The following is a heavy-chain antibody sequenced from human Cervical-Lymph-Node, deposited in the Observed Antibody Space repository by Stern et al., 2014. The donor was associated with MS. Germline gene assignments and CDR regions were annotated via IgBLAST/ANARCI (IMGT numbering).Heavy chain of an antibody. CDR1: GYNLSEIS. J-gene: IGHJ6*02. D-gene: IGHD2-21*02. V-gene: IGHV1-24*01. CDR2: FYPEHGET. CDR3: ATHRGRVTYYYGMDV. Sequence: QVQMGQSGAEVKKPGASVKVSCKVSGYNLSEISMQWVRQAPGKGLEWMGGFYPEHGETRYAQKFQGRVTMAEDRSTDTAYMELSSLRSEDTAVYYCATHRGRVTYYYGMDVWGQGTTVTVSS.